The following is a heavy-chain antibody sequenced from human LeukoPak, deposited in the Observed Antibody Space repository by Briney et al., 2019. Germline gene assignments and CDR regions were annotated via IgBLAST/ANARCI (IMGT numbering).Heavy chain of an antibody. CDR2: ISGSGGST. Sequence: GGSLRLSCAASGFTFSSYAMSWVRQAPGKGLEWVSAISGSGGSTYYADSVKGRFTISKDNSKSTLYLQMNSLRAEDTAVYYCARDMSMYYFDSSGYYRSDYWGQGTLVTVSS. CDR3: ARDMSMYYFDSSGYYRSDY. CDR1: GFTFSSYA. J-gene: IGHJ4*02. D-gene: IGHD3-22*01. V-gene: IGHV3-23*01.